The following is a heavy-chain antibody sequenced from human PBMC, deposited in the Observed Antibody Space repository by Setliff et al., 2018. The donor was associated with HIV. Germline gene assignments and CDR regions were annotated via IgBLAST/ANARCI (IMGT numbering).Heavy chain of an antibody. CDR2: IYQSGDS. V-gene: IGHV4-4*02. CDR1: GDAISDNNW. Sequence: PSETLSLTCAVSGDAISDNNWWGWVRQPPGKGLEWIGQIYQSGDSNYNPSLKSRLTISLDKSKNEFSLKLSSVTAADTAIYFCTNSGRKIYYNTATYYHFDYWGRGILVTAPQ. CDR3: TNSGRKIYYNTATYYHFDY. D-gene: IGHD3-10*01. J-gene: IGHJ4*02.